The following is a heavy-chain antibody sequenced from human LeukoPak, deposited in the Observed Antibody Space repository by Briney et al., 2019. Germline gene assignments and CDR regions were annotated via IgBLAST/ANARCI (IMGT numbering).Heavy chain of an antibody. CDR1: GFTFNSYW. CDR3: ARELALTMIRGVFDS. Sequence: GALRLSCAASGFTFNSYWMSWVRQAPGKGLEWVANIKLDGSEKYFVDSVKGRFTISRDNAKNSLYLQMNSLRADDTAVYYCARELALTMIRGVFDSWGQGTLVTVSS. V-gene: IGHV3-7*01. J-gene: IGHJ4*02. D-gene: IGHD3-10*01. CDR2: IKLDGSEK.